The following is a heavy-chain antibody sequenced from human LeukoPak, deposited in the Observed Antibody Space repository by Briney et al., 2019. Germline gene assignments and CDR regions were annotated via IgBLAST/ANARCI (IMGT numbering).Heavy chain of an antibody. CDR1: GGSISSYY. V-gene: IGHV4-59*01. CDR2: IYYSGST. J-gene: IGHJ2*01. Sequence: SETLSLTCTVSGGSISSYYWSWIRQPPGKGLEWIGYIYYSGSTNYNPSLKSRVTISVDTSKNQFSLKLSSVTAADTAVYYCARVWLSSGSYWYFDFWGRGTLVIVSS. CDR3: ARVWLSSGSYWYFDF. D-gene: IGHD3-22*01.